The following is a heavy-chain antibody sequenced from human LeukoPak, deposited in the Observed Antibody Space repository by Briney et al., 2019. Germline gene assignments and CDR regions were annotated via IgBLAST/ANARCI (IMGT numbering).Heavy chain of an antibody. CDR2: IYYSGST. Sequence: PSETLSLTCTVSGGSISSYYWSWIRQPPGKGLEWIGYIYYSGSTNYNPSLKSRVTISVDTSKNQFSLKLSSVTAADTAVYYCARVGHTMTYIDYWGQGTLVTVSP. CDR3: ARVGHTMTYIDY. J-gene: IGHJ4*02. V-gene: IGHV4-59*01. CDR1: GGSISSYY. D-gene: IGHD3-22*01.